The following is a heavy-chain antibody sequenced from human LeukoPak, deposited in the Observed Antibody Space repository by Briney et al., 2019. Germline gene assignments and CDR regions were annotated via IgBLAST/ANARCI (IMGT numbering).Heavy chain of an antibody. J-gene: IGHJ5*02. CDR3: ARDMAASAPRWFDP. Sequence: SETLSLTCTVSGGSISTYYWSWIRQPPGKGLEWIGYIYYSGSTNYNPSLKSRVTVSVDTSKNQFSLKLSSVTAADTAVYYCARDMAASAPRWFDPWGQGTLVTVSS. V-gene: IGHV4-59*01. D-gene: IGHD6-13*01. CDR2: IYYSGST. CDR1: GGSISTYY.